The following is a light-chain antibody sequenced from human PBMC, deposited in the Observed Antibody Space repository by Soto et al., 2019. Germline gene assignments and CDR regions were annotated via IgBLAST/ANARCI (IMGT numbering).Light chain of an antibody. CDR3: SSYTSSSTYV. CDR2: EVS. V-gene: IGLV2-14*01. J-gene: IGLJ1*01. CDR1: SXDIDRYNY. Sequence: QSVLPHPASVSGFPGQCSTISCTGTSXDIDRYNYVSWYEQNPGEAPKLMIYEVSNRPSGDSNRFSGSKPGNKASLTISGLQAENGADYYCSSYTSSSTYVFGTGSKVTVL.